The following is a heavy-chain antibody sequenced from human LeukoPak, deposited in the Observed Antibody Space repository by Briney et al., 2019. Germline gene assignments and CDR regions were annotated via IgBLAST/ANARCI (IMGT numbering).Heavy chain of an antibody. V-gene: IGHV1-24*01. Sequence: ASVKVSCKVSGYTLTELSMHWVRQAPGKGLEWMGGFDPEDGETIYAQKFQGRVTITTDESTSTAYMELSSLRSEDTAVYYCARVNLYGDYEGGFDYWGQGTLVTVSS. CDR2: FDPEDGET. CDR3: ARVNLYGDYEGGFDY. D-gene: IGHD4-17*01. CDR1: GYTLTELS. J-gene: IGHJ4*02.